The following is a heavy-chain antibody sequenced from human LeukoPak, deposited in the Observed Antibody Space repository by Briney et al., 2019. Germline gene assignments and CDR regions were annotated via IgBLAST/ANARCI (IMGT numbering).Heavy chain of an antibody. J-gene: IGHJ4*02. CDR1: GGSISSYY. CDR3: ARVYSVYDLPGSLANYYFDY. CDR2: FYSGGST. V-gene: IGHV4-4*07. Sequence: KPSETLSLTCTVSGGSISSYYWSWIRQPAGKGLEWIGRFYSGGSTDYNPSLKSLVTMSVDTSKNQFSLKLSSVTAADTAVYYCARVYSVYDLPGSLANYYFDYWGQGTLVTVSS. D-gene: IGHD5/OR15-5a*01.